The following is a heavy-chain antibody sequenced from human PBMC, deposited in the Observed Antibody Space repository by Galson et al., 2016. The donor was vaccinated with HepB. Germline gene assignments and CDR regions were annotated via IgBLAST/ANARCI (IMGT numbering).Heavy chain of an antibody. CDR1: GDIFGSYA. Sequence: SVKVSCKASGDIFGSYAFRWVRQAPGQGLEWMGGITPVSGTTNYAQKFQGRVTIIADAPTHTVHMELSGLRSEDTAVYYCTRDVYSSGWYGGDYWGQGTLVTVSS. CDR3: TRDVYSSGWYGGDY. D-gene: IGHD6-19*01. CDR2: ITPVSGTT. J-gene: IGHJ4*02. V-gene: IGHV1-69*13.